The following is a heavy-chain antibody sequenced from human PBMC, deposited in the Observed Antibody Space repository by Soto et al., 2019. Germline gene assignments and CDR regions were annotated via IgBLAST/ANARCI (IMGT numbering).Heavy chain of an antibody. CDR2: INHSGST. D-gene: IGHD4-17*01. J-gene: IGHJ4*02. CDR3: AREDPPRWRTVSH. V-gene: IGHV4-34*01. Sequence: PSETLSLTCAVYGGSFSGYYWSWIRQPPGKGLEWIGEINHSGSTNYTPSLKSRVTISVDTSKNQFSLKLSSVTAADTAVYYCAREDPPRWRTVSHWGQGTLVTVSS. CDR1: GGSFSGYY.